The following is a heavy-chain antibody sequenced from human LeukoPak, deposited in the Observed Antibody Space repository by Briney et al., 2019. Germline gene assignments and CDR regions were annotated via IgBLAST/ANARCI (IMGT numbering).Heavy chain of an antibody. D-gene: IGHD5-12*01. CDR1: GYSFTSYW. CDR2: IYPGDSDT. CDR3: ARRRKGGGYDPPGDYYYYYMDV. Sequence: GESLKISCKGSGYSFTSYWIGWVRQMPGKGLEWMGIIYPGDSDTRYSPSFQGQVTISADKSISTAYLQWSSLKASDTAMYYCARRRKGGGYDPPGDYYYYYMDVWGKGTTVTVSS. J-gene: IGHJ6*03. V-gene: IGHV5-51*01.